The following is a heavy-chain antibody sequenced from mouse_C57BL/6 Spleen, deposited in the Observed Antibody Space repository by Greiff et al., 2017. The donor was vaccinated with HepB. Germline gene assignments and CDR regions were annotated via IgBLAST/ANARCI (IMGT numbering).Heavy chain of an antibody. J-gene: IGHJ2*01. D-gene: IGHD2-1*01. CDR2: IDPNSGGT. Sequence: QVHVKQPGAELVKPGASVKLSCKASGYTFTSYWMHWVKQRPGRGLEWIGRIDPNSGGTKYNEKFKSKATLTVDKPSSTASMQLSSLASEDSAVYYCARGLLWRDYFDYWGQGTTLTVSS. CDR1: GYTFTSYW. V-gene: IGHV1-72*01. CDR3: ARGLLWRDYFDY.